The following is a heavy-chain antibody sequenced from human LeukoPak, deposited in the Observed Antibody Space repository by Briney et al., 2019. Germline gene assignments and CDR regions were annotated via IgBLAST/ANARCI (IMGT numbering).Heavy chain of an antibody. V-gene: IGHV3-7*01. CDR1: GFTFSSYW. J-gene: IGHJ6*03. Sequence: GGSLRLSCAASGFTFSSYWMSWVRQAPGKGLEWVANIKQDGSEKYHVDSVKGRFTISRDNAKNSLYLQMNSLRAEDTAVYYCARDPGGDYMDVWGKGTTVTVSS. CDR3: ARDPGGDYMDV. D-gene: IGHD3-10*01. CDR2: IKQDGSEK.